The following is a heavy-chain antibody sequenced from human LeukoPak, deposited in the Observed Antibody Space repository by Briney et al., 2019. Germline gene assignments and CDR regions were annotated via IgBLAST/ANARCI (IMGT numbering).Heavy chain of an antibody. D-gene: IGHD2-21*02. Sequence: SETLSLTCAVYGGSFSGYYWSWIRQPPGKGLEWIGEINHSGSTNYNPSLKSRVTISVDTSKNQFSLKLSSVTAADTAVYYRARPWGYHGVTPGAFDIWGQGTMVTVSS. J-gene: IGHJ3*02. CDR2: INHSGST. V-gene: IGHV4-34*01. CDR3: ARPWGYHGVTPGAFDI. CDR1: GGSFSGYY.